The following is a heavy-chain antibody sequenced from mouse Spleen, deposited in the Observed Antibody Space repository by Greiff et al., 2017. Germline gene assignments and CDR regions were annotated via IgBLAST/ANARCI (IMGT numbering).Heavy chain of an antibody. J-gene: IGHJ3*01. Sequence: EVMLVESGGGLVQPGGSLKLSCATSGFTFSDYYMYWVRQSPEKRLEWVAYISNGGGSTYYPDTVKGRFTISRDNAKNTLYLQMSGLKSEDTAMYYGARQGYGYSWFAYWGQGTLVTVSA. D-gene: IGHD2-2*01. CDR1: GFTFSDYY. CDR2: ISNGGGST. CDR3: ARQGYGYSWFAY. V-gene: IGHV5-12*02.